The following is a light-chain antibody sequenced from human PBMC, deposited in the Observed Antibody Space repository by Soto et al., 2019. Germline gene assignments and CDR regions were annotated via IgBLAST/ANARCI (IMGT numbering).Light chain of an antibody. CDR3: MQALQTPLT. J-gene: IGKJ4*01. V-gene: IGKV2-28*01. CDR2: LGS. CDR1: QSLLHSNGYNY. Sequence: DIVMTQSPLSLPVTPGEPASISCRSSQSLLHSNGYNYLDWYLQKPGQSPQLLIYLGSNRASGVPDRFRRSGSGTDFTLKISRVEAEDVGVYYCMQALQTPLTFGGGTKVEIK.